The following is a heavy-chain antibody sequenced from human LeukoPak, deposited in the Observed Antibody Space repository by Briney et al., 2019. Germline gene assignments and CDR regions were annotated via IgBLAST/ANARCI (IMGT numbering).Heavy chain of an antibody. CDR3: ARDRRGYYGSGSFDAFDI. CDR2: IYSGGST. J-gene: IGHJ3*02. CDR1: GFTVSTNY. Sequence: GGSLRLSCAASGFTVSTNYMSWVRQAPGKGLEWVSAIYSGGSTFYADSVKGRFTISRDNSKNTLYLQMNSLRAEDTAVYYCARDRRGYYGSGSFDAFDIWGQGTMVTVSS. V-gene: IGHV3-53*01. D-gene: IGHD3-10*01.